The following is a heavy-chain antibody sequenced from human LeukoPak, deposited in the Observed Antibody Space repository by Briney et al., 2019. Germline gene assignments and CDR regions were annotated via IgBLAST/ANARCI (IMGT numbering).Heavy chain of an antibody. Sequence: SETLSLTCSVSGDPITNSRFYWGWVRQSPGRGLEWIGVIYFSGLTYYNPSLKSPVTLSVDTSRNQFSLKLSSVTAADTAVYYCARPGVQYYDFWSGYPDSYYYYYMDVWGKGTTVTVSS. J-gene: IGHJ6*03. CDR1: GDPITNSRFY. CDR3: ARPGVQYYDFWSGYPDSYYYYYMDV. CDR2: IYFSGLT. V-gene: IGHV4-39*01. D-gene: IGHD3-3*01.